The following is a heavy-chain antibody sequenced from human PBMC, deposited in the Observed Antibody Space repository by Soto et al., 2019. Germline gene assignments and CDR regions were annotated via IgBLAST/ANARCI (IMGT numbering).Heavy chain of an antibody. D-gene: IGHD6-13*01. CDR3: ARDRIAAGNWFDP. V-gene: IGHV3-21*01. CDR2: ISSSSSYI. CDR1: GFTFSSYS. J-gene: IGHJ5*02. Sequence: EVQLVESGGGLVKPGGSLRLSCAASGFTFSSYSMNWVRQAPGKGLEWVSSISSSSSYIYYADSVKGRFTIASDNAKNSLYLQMNSLRAEDTAVYYCARDRIAAGNWFDPWGQGTLVTVSS.